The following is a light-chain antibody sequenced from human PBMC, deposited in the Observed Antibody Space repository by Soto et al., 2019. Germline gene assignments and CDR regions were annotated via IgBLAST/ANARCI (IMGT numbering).Light chain of an antibody. Sequence: EIVLTQSPGTLSLSPGERATLACRASQSVSSSYLAWYQQRPGQAPRLLIYGASTRATDIPDRFYGSGSGTDFTLTISRLETEDFAVYYCQLYDSSLYTFGQGTKLEIK. V-gene: IGKV3-20*01. CDR3: QLYDSSLYT. CDR2: GAS. CDR1: QSVSSSY. J-gene: IGKJ2*01.